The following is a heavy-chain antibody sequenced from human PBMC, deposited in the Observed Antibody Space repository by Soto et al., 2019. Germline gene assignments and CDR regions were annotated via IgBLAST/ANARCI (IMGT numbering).Heavy chain of an antibody. J-gene: IGHJ4*02. CDR2: LSAYNDNT. CDR1: GYTFTSYG. D-gene: IGHD6-13*01. Sequence: ASVKVSCKASGYTFTSYGISWVRQAPGQGLEWMRWLSAYNDNTNYAQKLQGRVTMTTDTSTSTAYMELQSLRSDDTAVYYCARDRGIAAAAQIDYWGQGTLVTVSS. V-gene: IGHV1-18*01. CDR3: ARDRGIAAAAQIDY.